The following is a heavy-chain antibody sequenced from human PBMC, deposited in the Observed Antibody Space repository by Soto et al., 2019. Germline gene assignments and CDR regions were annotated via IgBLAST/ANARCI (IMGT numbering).Heavy chain of an antibody. D-gene: IGHD2-21*01. V-gene: IGHV1-3*01. CDR1: GYTFTSYA. CDR2: INAGNGNT. Sequence: ASVKVSCKASGYTFTSYAMHWVRQAPGQRLAWMGWINAGNGNTKYSQKFQGRVTITRDTSASTAYMELSSLRSEDTAVYYCARDLAQTYLVNYYYYMDVWGKGTTVTVSS. J-gene: IGHJ6*03. CDR3: ARDLAQTYLVNYYYYMDV.